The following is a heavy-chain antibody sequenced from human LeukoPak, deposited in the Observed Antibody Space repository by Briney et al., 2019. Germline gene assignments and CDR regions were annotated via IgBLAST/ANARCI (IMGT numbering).Heavy chain of an antibody. Sequence: GASVKVSCKASGYTFTSYDINWVRQATGQGLEWMGWMNPNSGNTGYAQKFQGRVTMTRNTSISTAYMELSNLRSEDTAVYYCARILPHYGDYETYYFDYWGQGTLVTVSS. CDR2: MNPNSGNT. CDR1: GYTFTSYD. CDR3: ARILPHYGDYETYYFDY. V-gene: IGHV1-8*01. D-gene: IGHD4-17*01. J-gene: IGHJ4*02.